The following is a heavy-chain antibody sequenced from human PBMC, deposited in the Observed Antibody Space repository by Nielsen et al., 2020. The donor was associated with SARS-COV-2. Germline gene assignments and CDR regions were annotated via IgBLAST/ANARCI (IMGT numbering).Heavy chain of an antibody. J-gene: IGHJ5*02. D-gene: IGHD5-12*01. V-gene: IGHV1-46*01. CDR2: INPTGGST. Sequence: ASVKVSCKASGYTFTTHYIHWLRQAPGQGLEWVGIINPTGGSTGYAQKFQGRVSMTRDTSTSTVYMELSSLKSEDTALYYCARKTDQGGYDWFDPWGQGTLVTVSS. CDR1: GYTFTTHY. CDR3: ARKTDQGGYDWFDP.